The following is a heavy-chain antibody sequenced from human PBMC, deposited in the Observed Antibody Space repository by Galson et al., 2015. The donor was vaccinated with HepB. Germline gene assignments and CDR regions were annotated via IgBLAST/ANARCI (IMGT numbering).Heavy chain of an antibody. V-gene: IGHV1-3*04. Sequence: SVKVSCKASGYIFTTYTIHWVRQAPGHGLEWMGWINTGNGNTKYSQKFQGRVTISRDTSASTAYLELTSLGAEDTAVYYCARKRWEYFDYWGQGTLVTVYS. J-gene: IGHJ4*02. D-gene: IGHD1-26*01. CDR2: INTGNGNT. CDR3: ARKRWEYFDY. CDR1: GYIFTTYT.